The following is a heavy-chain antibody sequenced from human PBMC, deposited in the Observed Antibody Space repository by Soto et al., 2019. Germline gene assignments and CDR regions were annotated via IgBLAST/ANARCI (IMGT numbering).Heavy chain of an antibody. V-gene: IGHV3-30-3*01. D-gene: IGHD2-15*01. Sequence: QVQLVESGGGVVQPGRSLRLSCAASGFTFSSYAMHWVRQAPGKGLEWVAVISYDGNNKYYADSVKGRFTISRDNSKNTLYRQMNSLRAEDTAVYYCAREVAGGFDYWGQGTLVTVSS. CDR1: GFTFSSYA. CDR2: ISYDGNNK. CDR3: AREVAGGFDY. J-gene: IGHJ4*02.